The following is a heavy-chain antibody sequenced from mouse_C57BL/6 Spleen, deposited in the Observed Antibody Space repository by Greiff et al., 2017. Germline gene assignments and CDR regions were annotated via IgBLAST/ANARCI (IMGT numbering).Heavy chain of an antibody. CDR1: GFTFSDFY. Sequence: EVKLVESGGGLVQSGRSLRLSCATSGFTFSDFYMEWVRQAPGKGLEWIAASRNKANDYTTEYSASVKGRFIVSRDTSQSILYLQMNALRAEDTAIYYCARGSPYDWYFDVWGTGTTVTVSS. D-gene: IGHD2-10*02. CDR2: SRNKANDYTT. J-gene: IGHJ1*03. V-gene: IGHV7-1*01. CDR3: ARGSPYDWYFDV.